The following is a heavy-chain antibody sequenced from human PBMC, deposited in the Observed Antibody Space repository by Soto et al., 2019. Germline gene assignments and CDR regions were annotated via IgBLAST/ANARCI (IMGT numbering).Heavy chain of an antibody. V-gene: IGHV4-61*01. CDR1: GGSFSSSNYY. Sequence: SETLSLTCTVSGGSFSSSNYYWSWIRQPPGKGLEWIGYIYYTGSANYNPSLKSRVTISVDTSQSQFSLKLSSVTAADTAVYYCARDVVDARFYYKGMDVWGQGTTVTVSS. CDR2: IYYTGSA. D-gene: IGHD6-6*01. J-gene: IGHJ6*02. CDR3: ARDVVDARFYYKGMDV.